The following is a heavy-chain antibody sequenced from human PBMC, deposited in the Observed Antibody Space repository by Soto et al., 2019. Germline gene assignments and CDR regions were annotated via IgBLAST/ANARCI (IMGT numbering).Heavy chain of an antibody. J-gene: IGHJ4*02. V-gene: IGHV4-30-2*05. CDR2: IYHSGST. CDR1: GGSISSGGYS. D-gene: IGHD5-18*01. Sequence: SETLSLTCAVSGGSISSGGYSWSWIRQPPGKGLEWIGYIYHSGSTYYNPSLKSRVTISVDTSKNQFSLKLSSVTAADTAVYYCARAKSYGYPVFDYWGQGTLVTVSS. CDR3: ARAKSYGYPVFDY.